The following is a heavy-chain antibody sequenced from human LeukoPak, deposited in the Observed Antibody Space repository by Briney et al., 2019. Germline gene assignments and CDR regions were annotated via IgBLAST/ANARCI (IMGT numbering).Heavy chain of an antibody. Sequence: GGSLRPSCPASGLTFSSYSMSWVRQAPGKGLGWVSAISCSGGSTYYADSVKGRFTISRDNSKNTLYLQRNSLRAEDTAVYYCAKYSSSWYSGFDYWGQGTLVTVSS. J-gene: IGHJ4*02. V-gene: IGHV3-23*01. CDR2: ISCSGGST. CDR3: AKYSSSWYSGFDY. D-gene: IGHD6-13*01. CDR1: GLTFSSYS.